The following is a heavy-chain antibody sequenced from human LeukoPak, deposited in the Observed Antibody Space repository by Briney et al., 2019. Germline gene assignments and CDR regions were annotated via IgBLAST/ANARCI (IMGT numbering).Heavy chain of an antibody. J-gene: IGHJ4*02. Sequence: GGSLRLSCAASGCTFSSYAMSWVRQAPGKGLEWVSAISGSGGSTYYADSVKGRFTISRDNSKNTLYLQMNSLRAEDTAVYYCAKGYNWNTWYYFDYWGQGTLVTVSS. D-gene: IGHD1-20*01. CDR2: ISGSGGST. CDR3: AKGYNWNTWYYFDY. CDR1: GCTFSSYA. V-gene: IGHV3-23*01.